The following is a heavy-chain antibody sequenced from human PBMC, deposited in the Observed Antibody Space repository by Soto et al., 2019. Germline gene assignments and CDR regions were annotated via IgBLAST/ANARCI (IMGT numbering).Heavy chain of an antibody. CDR3: AREGFTMIGGPGMDV. D-gene: IGHD3-10*02. CDR2: INSDGSGI. V-gene: IGHV3-74*01. CDR1: W. J-gene: IGHJ6*02. Sequence: WMSWVRQAPGQGLVWVSRINSDGSGIRYADSVKGRFTISRDNAKNTVELQMNSLRAEDTAVYYCAREGFTMIGGPGMDVWGQGTKVTVSS.